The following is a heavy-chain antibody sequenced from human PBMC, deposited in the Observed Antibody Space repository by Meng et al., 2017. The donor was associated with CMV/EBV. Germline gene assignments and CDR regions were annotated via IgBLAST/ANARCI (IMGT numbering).Heavy chain of an antibody. CDR3: ARDSDHRGFDD. CDR2: ISYDGSNK. Sequence: QVQLVESGXGVVQPXGALRLSCAASGFTFSGYAMHWVRQAPGKGLEWVAVISYDGSNKYYADSVKGRFTISRDNSKNTLYLQMNSLRAEDTAVYYCARDSDHRGFDDWGQGPLVTVSS. CDR1: GFTFSGYA. V-gene: IGHV3-30-3*01. J-gene: IGHJ4*02.